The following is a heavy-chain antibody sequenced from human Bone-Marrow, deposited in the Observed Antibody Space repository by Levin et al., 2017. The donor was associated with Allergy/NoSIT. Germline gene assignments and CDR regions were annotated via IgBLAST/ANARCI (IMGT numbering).Heavy chain of an antibody. D-gene: IGHD1-26*01. J-gene: IGHJ4*02. CDR1: GFSFTSYG. CDR3: ARDLNSGNFHAWGSSKGFAY. Sequence: QPGGSLRLSCAASGFSFTSYGIHWVRQAPGKGLEWVAVLWSDGSTKFYGDSVKGRFSISRDNAKNTLFLQMNSLRVEDTALYYCARDLNSGNFHAWGSSKGFAYWGQGTLVTVSS. CDR2: LWSDGSTK. V-gene: IGHV3-33*01.